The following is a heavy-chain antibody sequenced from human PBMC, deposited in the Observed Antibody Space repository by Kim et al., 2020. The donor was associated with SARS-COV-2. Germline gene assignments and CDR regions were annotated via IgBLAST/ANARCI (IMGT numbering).Heavy chain of an antibody. CDR3: ATEGVRCLEAYGMDV. Sequence: GGSLRLSCAASGFTFSSYAMSWVRQAPGKGLEWVSAISGSGGSTYYADSVKGRFTISRDNSKNTLYLQMNSLRAEDTAVYYCATEGVRCLEAYGMDVWGQGTTVTVSS. J-gene: IGHJ6*02. CDR2: ISGSGGST. CDR1: GFTFSSYA. V-gene: IGHV3-23*01. D-gene: IGHD3-3*01.